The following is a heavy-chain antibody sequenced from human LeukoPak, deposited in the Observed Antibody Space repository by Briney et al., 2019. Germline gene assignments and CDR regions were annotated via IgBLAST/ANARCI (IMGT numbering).Heavy chain of an antibody. CDR3: AKDDYDILTGYYLVSMDV. D-gene: IGHD3-9*01. J-gene: IGHJ6*02. V-gene: IGHV3-23*01. CDR1: GFTFSSYA. CDR2: ISGSGGST. Sequence: GGSLRLSCAASGFTFSSYAMSWVRQAPGKGLEWVSAISGSGGSTYYADSVKGRFTISRDNSKNTLYLQMNSLRAEDTAVYYCAKDDYDILTGYYLVSMDVWGQGTTVTVSS.